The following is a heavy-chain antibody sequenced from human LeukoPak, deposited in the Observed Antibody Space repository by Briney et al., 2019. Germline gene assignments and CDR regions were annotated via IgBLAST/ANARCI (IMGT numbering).Heavy chain of an antibody. CDR2: ISGSGGST. Sequence: TGGSLRLSCAASGFTFSSYAMSWVRQAPGKGLEWVSAISGSGGSTYYADSVKGRFTISRDNSKNTLYLQMNSLRAEDTAVYYCAKSSGYSSGWTAPQFDYWGQGTLVTVSS. J-gene: IGHJ4*02. V-gene: IGHV3-23*01. CDR3: AKSSGYSSGWTAPQFDY. D-gene: IGHD6-19*01. CDR1: GFTFSSYA.